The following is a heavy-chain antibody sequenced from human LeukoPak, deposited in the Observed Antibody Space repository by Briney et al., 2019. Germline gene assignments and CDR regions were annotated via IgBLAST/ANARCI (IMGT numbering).Heavy chain of an antibody. V-gene: IGHV3-9*01. CDR3: ARRPVSYGMDV. J-gene: IGHJ6*02. CDR1: GFTFDDYA. Sequence: GGSLRLPCAASGFTFDDYAMHWVRQAPGKGLEWVSGISWNSGSIGYADSVKGRFTISRDNAKNSLYLQMNSLRAEDTAVYYCARRPVSYGMDVWGQGTTVTVSS. CDR2: ISWNSGSI.